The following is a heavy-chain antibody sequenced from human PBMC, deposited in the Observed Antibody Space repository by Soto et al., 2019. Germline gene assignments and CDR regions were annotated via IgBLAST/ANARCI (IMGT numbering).Heavy chain of an antibody. J-gene: IGHJ5*02. CDR3: AREGALKPFSS. Sequence: GGSLRLSCVASGFTFSNFNMNWVRQAPGKGLEWVSHISGTGVYIHYADAVKGRFTISRDNAKSSVYLQMNSLRAEDTAVYYCAREGALKPFSSWGQGALVTVSS. V-gene: IGHV3-21*01. CDR2: ISGTGVYI. CDR1: GFTFSNFN.